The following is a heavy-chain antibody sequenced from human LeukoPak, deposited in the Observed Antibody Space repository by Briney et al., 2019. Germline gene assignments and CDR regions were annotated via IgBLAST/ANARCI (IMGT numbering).Heavy chain of an antibody. V-gene: IGHV4-59*01. CDR1: GVSISPYY. CDR3: ARDLVTVTKGFDI. J-gene: IGHJ3*02. CDR2: ISHIGRT. D-gene: IGHD4-17*01. Sequence: PSETLSLTCAVSGVSISPYYWAWIRQPPGTGLEWIGYISHIGRTNYNPSLKSRVTISIDTSKNQFSLKLRSVTAADTAVYYCARDLVTVTKGFDIWGQGTMVSVSS.